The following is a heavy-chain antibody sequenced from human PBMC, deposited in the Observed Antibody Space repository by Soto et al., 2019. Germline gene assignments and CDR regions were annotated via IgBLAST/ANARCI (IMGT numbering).Heavy chain of an antibody. V-gene: IGHV4-39*02. Sequence: QLQLQESGPGLVKPSETLSLTCTVSGGSISSSSHYWGWIRQSPGKHLEWIGSSYYRGNTHYNPYLKTPFSISVDASKNQVSMKVYSVTAADTAVYYCATADGFGVVTPFFEYWGQGILVTVSS. CDR1: GGSISSSSHY. CDR3: ATADGFGVVTPFFEY. D-gene: IGHD3-3*01. J-gene: IGHJ4*02. CDR2: SYYRGNT.